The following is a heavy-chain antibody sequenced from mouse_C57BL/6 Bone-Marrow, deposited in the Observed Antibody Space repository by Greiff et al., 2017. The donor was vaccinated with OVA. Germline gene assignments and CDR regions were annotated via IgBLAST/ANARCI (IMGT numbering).Heavy chain of an antibody. CDR2: INPNNGGT. CDR1: GYTFTDYN. V-gene: IGHV1-22*01. J-gene: IGHJ4*01. Sequence: EVQLQQSGPELVKPGASVKMSCKASGYTFTDYNMHWVKQSHGKSLEWIGYINPNNGGTSYNQKFKGKATLTVNKSSSTAYLALRSLTSEDSAVYYCAKRITTVAPYAMDYWGQGTSVTVSS. CDR3: AKRITTVAPYAMDY. D-gene: IGHD1-1*01.